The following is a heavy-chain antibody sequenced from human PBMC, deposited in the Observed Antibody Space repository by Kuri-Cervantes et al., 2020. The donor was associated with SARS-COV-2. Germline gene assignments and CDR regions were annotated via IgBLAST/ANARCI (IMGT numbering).Heavy chain of an antibody. CDR2: ISYDGSNK. J-gene: IGHJ4*02. CDR3: AREAWEGYFDY. Sequence: GESLKISCAASGFTFSSYAVHWVRQAPGKGLEWVAVISYDGSNKYYADSVKGRFTISRDNSKNTLYLQMNSLRAEDTAVYYCAREAWEGYFDYWGQGTLVTVSS. CDR1: GFTFSSYA. V-gene: IGHV3-30-3*01. D-gene: IGHD1-26*01.